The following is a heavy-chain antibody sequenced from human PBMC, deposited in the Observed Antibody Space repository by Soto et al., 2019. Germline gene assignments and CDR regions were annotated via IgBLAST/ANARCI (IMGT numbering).Heavy chain of an antibody. D-gene: IGHD1-7*01. Sequence: ATVXVSCKDSGGTFSSYTISWVRKAPGQGLEWMGRIIPILGIANYAQKFQGRVTITADKSTSTAYMELSSLRSEDTAVYYCARVTGTFALFDYWGQGTLVTVSS. J-gene: IGHJ4*02. CDR1: GGTFSSYT. V-gene: IGHV1-69*02. CDR2: IIPILGIA. CDR3: ARVTGTFALFDY.